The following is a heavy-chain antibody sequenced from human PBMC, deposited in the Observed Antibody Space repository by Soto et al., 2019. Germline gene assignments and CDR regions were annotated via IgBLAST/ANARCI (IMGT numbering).Heavy chain of an antibody. Sequence: GGSLRLSCAASGFTFSSYAMSWVRQAPGKGLEWVSAISGSGGSTYYADSVKGRFTISRDNSKNTLYLQMNSLRAEDTAVYYCAKSYGSGSYYNGYFDYWGQGTLVTVSS. J-gene: IGHJ4*02. CDR2: ISGSGGST. CDR3: AKSYGSGSYYNGYFDY. D-gene: IGHD3-10*01. V-gene: IGHV3-23*01. CDR1: GFTFSSYA.